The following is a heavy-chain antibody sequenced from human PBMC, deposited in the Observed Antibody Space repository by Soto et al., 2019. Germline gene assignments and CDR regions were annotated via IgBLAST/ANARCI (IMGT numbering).Heavy chain of an antibody. D-gene: IGHD3-3*01. Sequence: GGSLRLSFSASGFTFSSYAMHWVRQAPGKGLEYVSAISSNGGSTYYAESVKVRFTIYRDNSKSKLYLQMNSLGAEDKAVYYCATYLPLRHLDFWSDXLDSGGQGTLVXVXS. V-gene: IGHV3-64*04. CDR2: ISSNGGST. CDR1: GFTFSSYA. CDR3: ATYLPLRHLDFWSDXLDS. J-gene: IGHJ4*02.